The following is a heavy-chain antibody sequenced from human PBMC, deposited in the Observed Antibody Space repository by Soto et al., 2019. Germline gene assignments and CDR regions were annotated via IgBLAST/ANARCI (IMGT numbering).Heavy chain of an antibody. CDR3: AKKLGIDPFGSYGLDV. Sequence: QVELVQSGAEVKKPGSSVKVSCKASGGNFITFAISWVRQAPGQGLEWMGVIIPISSTTKSAHKFQDRVTISADGSSSTVHIELRSPHSEDTAIYFCAKKLGIDPFGSYGLDVWGPGTTVTVSS. V-gene: IGHV1-69*01. J-gene: IGHJ6*02. CDR1: GGNFITFA. D-gene: IGHD7-27*01. CDR2: IIPISSTT.